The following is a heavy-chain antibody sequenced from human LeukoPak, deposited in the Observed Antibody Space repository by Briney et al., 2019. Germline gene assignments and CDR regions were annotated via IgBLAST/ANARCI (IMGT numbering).Heavy chain of an antibody. Sequence: GASVKVSCKVSGYTLTVLSMHWVRQAPGTGLEWMGGFDPEDGETIYAQKFHGRVTMTEDTSTDTAYMKLSSLRSEDTAVYYCATDRTKRWLLFDKTGDAFDIWGQGTMVTVSS. V-gene: IGHV1-24*01. CDR1: GYTLTVLS. CDR2: FDPEDGET. D-gene: IGHD5-24*01. J-gene: IGHJ3*02. CDR3: ATDRTKRWLLFDKTGDAFDI.